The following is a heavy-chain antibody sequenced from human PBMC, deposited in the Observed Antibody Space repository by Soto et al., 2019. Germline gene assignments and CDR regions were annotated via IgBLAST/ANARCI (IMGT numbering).Heavy chain of an antibody. CDR2: ISSSSSSTI. J-gene: IGHJ5*02. CDR1: GFTFSSYS. D-gene: IGHD4-17*01. Sequence: PGGSLRLSCAASGFTFSSYSMNWVRQAPGKGLEWVSYISSSSSSTIYYADSVKGRFTISRDNAKNSLYLQMNSLRDEDTAVYYCARGRGYGDYFSRFDPWGQGTLVTVSS. CDR3: ARGRGYGDYFSRFDP. V-gene: IGHV3-48*02.